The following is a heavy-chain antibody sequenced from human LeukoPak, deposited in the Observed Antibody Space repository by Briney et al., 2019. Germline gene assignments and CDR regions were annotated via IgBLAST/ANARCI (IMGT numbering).Heavy chain of an antibody. CDR2: IWYDGTNK. CDR1: GFSFSNYG. D-gene: IGHD3-10*01. Sequence: GGSLRLSCTAPGFSFSNYGMHWVRQAPGKGLEWVAVIWYDGTNKYYADSVKGRFTISRDNSKNTLYLQMNSLRAEDTAVYYCARSSWGSYYPLFDYWGQGTLVTVSS. J-gene: IGHJ4*02. CDR3: ARSSWGSYYPLFDY. V-gene: IGHV3-33*01.